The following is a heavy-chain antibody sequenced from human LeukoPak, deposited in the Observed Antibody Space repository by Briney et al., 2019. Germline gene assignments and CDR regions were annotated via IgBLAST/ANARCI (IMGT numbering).Heavy chain of an antibody. D-gene: IGHD7-27*01. J-gene: IGHJ4*02. CDR1: GDSMSGYY. CDR2: IFYSGSI. CDR3: ARGLGDY. V-gene: IGHV4-59*01. Sequence: SETLSLTCTVSGDSMSGYYWSWIRQPPGKGLEWMGYIFYSGSIDYNPSLKSRVTISIDTSKNQISLKLTSVTAADTAVYYCARGLGDYWGQGALVTVSS.